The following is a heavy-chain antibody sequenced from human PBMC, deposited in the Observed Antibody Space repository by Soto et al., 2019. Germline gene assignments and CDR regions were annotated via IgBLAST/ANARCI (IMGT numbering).Heavy chain of an antibody. CDR3: ARDSNNRQKGMDV. CDR1: GFTFSSFA. Sequence: EVQLVESGGGLVKPGGSLRLSCAASGFTFSSFAINWVRQAPGKGLEWVSSITYSGDYKYYADSVKGRFTISRDNAKNSVFLQMDSLRADDTALYFCARDSNNRQKGMDVWGHGTAVTVSS. CDR2: ITYSGDYK. J-gene: IGHJ6*02. D-gene: IGHD4-4*01. V-gene: IGHV3-21*01.